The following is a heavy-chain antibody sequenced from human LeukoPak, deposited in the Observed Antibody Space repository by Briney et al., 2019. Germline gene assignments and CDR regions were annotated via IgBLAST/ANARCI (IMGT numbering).Heavy chain of an antibody. CDR2: INHSGST. J-gene: IGHJ6*03. V-gene: IGHV4-39*07. CDR1: GGSISSGSYY. Sequence: PSQTLSLTCTVSGGSISSGSYYWSWIRQPPGKGLEWIGEINHSGSTNYNPSLKSRVTISVDTSKNQFSLKLSSVTAADTAVYYCAREGPAVVIPYYYYYYMDVWGKGTTVTVSS. CDR3: AREGPAVVIPYYYYYYMDV. D-gene: IGHD6-19*01.